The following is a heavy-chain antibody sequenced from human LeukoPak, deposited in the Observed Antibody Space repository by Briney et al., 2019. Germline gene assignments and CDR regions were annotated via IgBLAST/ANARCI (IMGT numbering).Heavy chain of an antibody. CDR1: GASINSGSYY. Sequence: PSQTLSLTCTVSGASINSGSYYWAWIRQPAGKGLEWIGRIYTSGSTNYNPSLKSRVTMSVDTSKNQFSLKLSSVTAADTAVYYCARDIVVVPAAIGGLRYFDWSPGDWGQGTLVTVSS. CDR2: IYTSGST. D-gene: IGHD2-2*02. J-gene: IGHJ4*02. CDR3: ARDIVVVPAAIGGLRYFDWSPGD. V-gene: IGHV4-61*02.